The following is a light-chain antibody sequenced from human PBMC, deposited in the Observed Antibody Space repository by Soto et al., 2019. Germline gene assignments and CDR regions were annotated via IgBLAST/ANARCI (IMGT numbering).Light chain of an antibody. CDR3: AASDESMSGYV. CDR1: SSNVGSNY. J-gene: IGLJ2*01. CDR2: NNN. Sequence: QSVLTQPPSASGSPGQRVTISCSGSSSNVGSNYVDWYQQHPGTDPNNLIYNNNHQPSAGPYRCSCSTTGTSASLAISGCRYEDEAAYYCAASDESMSGYVFGGGTKLTVL. V-gene: IGLV1-47*02.